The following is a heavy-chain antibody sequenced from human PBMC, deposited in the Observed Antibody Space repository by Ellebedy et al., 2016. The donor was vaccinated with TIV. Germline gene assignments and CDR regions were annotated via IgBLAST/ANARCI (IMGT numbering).Heavy chain of an antibody. CDR2: ISGYNDDT. V-gene: IGHV1-18*01. CDR1: GYTFTNYG. CDR3: ARVQPHYFDY. D-gene: IGHD2-2*01. J-gene: IGHJ4*02. Sequence: AASVKVSCKTAGYTFTNYGISWVRQAPGQGLEWMGWISGYNDDTNYAQKVQGRVTMTTDTSTSTAYMELRSLTSDDTAMYYCARVQPHYFDYWGQGTQVTVSS.